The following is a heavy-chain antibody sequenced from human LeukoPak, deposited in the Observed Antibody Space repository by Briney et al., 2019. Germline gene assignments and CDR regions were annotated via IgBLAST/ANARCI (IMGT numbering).Heavy chain of an antibody. CDR2: IYYSGST. CDR1: GGSISSSSYY. Sequence: PSETLSLTCTVSGGSISSSSYYWGWIRQPPGKGLEWIGSIYYSGSTYYNPSLKSRVTISVDTSKNQFSLKLSSVTAADTAVYYCARVRYQLYYYYYYYMDVWGKGTTVTVSS. J-gene: IGHJ6*03. CDR3: ARVRYQLYYYYYYYMDV. V-gene: IGHV4-39*07. D-gene: IGHD2-2*01.